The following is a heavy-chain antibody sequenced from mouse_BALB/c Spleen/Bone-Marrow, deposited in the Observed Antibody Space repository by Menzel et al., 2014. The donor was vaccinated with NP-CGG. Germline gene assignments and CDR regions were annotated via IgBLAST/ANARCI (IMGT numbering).Heavy chain of an antibody. CDR3: ARSYYGSSYYFDY. V-gene: IGHV5-17*02. CDR1: GFTFSSFG. CDR2: ISSGSSTI. Sequence: EVQLVESGGGLVQPGGSRKLSCAASGFTFSSFGMHWVRQAPEKGLEWVAYISSGSSTIYYADTVKGRFTISRDNPKNTLFLQMTSLRSEDTAMYYCARSYYGSSYYFDYWGQDTTLTVSS. D-gene: IGHD1-1*01. J-gene: IGHJ2*01.